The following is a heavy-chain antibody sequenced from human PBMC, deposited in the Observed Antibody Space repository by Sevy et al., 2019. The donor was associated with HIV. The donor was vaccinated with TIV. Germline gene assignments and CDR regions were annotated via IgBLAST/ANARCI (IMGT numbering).Heavy chain of an antibody. Sequence: ASVKVSCKASGYTFNGYYIHWVRQAPGQGLEWMGRINPNTGDTNYAQKFQGRLTMTRDTSISTAYMEMSRLTSDDTGLYYCAREPKSLGGGINPVGGEKKGGGAYWGQGTLVTVSS. V-gene: IGHV1-2*05. CDR1: GYTFNGYY. CDR3: AREPKSLGGGINPVGGEKKGGGAY. J-gene: IGHJ4*02. D-gene: IGHD3-3*01. CDR2: INPNTGDT.